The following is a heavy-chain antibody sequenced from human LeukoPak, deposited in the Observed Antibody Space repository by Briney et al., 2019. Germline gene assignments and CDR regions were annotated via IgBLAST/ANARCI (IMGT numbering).Heavy chain of an antibody. V-gene: IGHV1-69*05. CDR1: GGTFSSYA. D-gene: IGHD3-22*01. J-gene: IGHJ6*03. Sequence: SVKVSCKASGGTFSSYAISWVRQAPGQGLEWMGRIILIFGTANYAQKFQGRVTITTDESTSTAYMELSSLRSEDTAVYYCARGGFDSSGYYYPAGYYYYYMDVWGKGTTVTVSS. CDR3: ARGGFDSSGYYYPAGYYYYYMDV. CDR2: IILIFGTA.